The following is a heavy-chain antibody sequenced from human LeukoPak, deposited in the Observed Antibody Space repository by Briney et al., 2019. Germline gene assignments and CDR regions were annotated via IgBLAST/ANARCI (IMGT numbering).Heavy chain of an antibody. D-gene: IGHD3-3*01. J-gene: IGHJ6*02. Sequence: ASVTVSFKFSGYTLTQLSMHWVRQAPGKGLEWMGGFDPEDGETIDAQKFQGRVNMTEDTSTDTAYMELSSLRSEDTAVYYCATGGAGITIFGVVGYYYYGMDVWGQGTTVTVSS. V-gene: IGHV1-24*01. CDR1: GYTLTQLS. CDR3: ATGGAGITIFGVVGYYYYGMDV. CDR2: FDPEDGET.